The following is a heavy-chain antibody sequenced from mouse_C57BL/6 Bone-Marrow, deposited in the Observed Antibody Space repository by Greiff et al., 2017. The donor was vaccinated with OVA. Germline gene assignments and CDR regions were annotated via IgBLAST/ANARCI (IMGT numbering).Heavy chain of an antibody. Sequence: EVQRVESGGGLVKPGGSLKLSCAASGFTFSSYAMSWVRQTPEKRLEWVATISDGGSYTYYPDNVKGRFTISRDNAKNNLYLQMSHLKSEDTAMYYCARGGWLLPYYFDYWGQGTTLTVSS. CDR1: GFTFSSYA. V-gene: IGHV5-4*01. CDR2: ISDGGSYT. J-gene: IGHJ2*01. D-gene: IGHD2-3*01. CDR3: ARGGWLLPYYFDY.